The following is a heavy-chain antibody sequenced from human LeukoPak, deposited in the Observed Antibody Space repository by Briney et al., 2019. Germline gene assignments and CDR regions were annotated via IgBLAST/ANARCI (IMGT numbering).Heavy chain of an antibody. Sequence: GGSLRLSCAASGFTFSSYSMNWVRQAPGKGLEWVSSISSSSSYIYYADSVKGRFTISRDNAKNSLYLQMNSLRAEDTAVYYCARVGSSGWYGAFDIWGQGTMVTVSS. J-gene: IGHJ3*02. D-gene: IGHD6-19*01. V-gene: IGHV3-21*01. CDR1: GFTFSSYS. CDR2: ISSSSSYI. CDR3: ARVGSSGWYGAFDI.